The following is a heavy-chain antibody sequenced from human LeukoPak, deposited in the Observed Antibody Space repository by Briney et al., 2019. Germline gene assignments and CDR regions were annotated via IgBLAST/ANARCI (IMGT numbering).Heavy chain of an antibody. CDR1: GFTFSSYS. Sequence: PGGSLRLSCAASGFTFSSYSMNWVRQAPGKRLEWVSSISSSSSYIYYADSVKGRFTISRDNAKNSLYLQMNSLRAEDTAVYYCASNPLYYYDSSGYYLDYWGQGTLVTVSS. CDR2: ISSSSSYI. J-gene: IGHJ4*02. CDR3: ASNPLYYYDSSGYYLDY. V-gene: IGHV3-21*01. D-gene: IGHD3-22*01.